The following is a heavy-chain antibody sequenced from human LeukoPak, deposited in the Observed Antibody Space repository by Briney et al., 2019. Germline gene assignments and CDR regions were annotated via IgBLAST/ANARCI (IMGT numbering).Heavy chain of an antibody. V-gene: IGHV3-30*04. Sequence: PGGSLRLSCAASGFTLSSYAMHWVRQAPGKGLEWVAVISYDGSNKYYADSVKGRFTISRDNSKNTLYLQMNSLRAEDTAVYYCARDHTADGNPDYWGQGTLVTVSS. CDR2: ISYDGSNK. CDR3: ARDHTADGNPDY. J-gene: IGHJ4*02. CDR1: GFTLSSYA. D-gene: IGHD5-18*01.